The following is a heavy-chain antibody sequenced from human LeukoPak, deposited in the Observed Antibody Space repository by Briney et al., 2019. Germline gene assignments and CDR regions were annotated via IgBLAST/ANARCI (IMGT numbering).Heavy chain of an antibody. CDR2: IYYSGST. CDR3: ARARITMVRGAPAYMDV. D-gene: IGHD3-10*01. Sequence: SETLSLTCTVSGGSISSYYWNWIRQPPGKGLEYIGYIYYSGSTNYNPSLKSRVTISVDTSKNQFSLKLSSVTAADTAVYYCARARITMVRGAPAYMDVWGKGTTVTVSS. J-gene: IGHJ6*03. CDR1: GGSISSYY. V-gene: IGHV4-59*01.